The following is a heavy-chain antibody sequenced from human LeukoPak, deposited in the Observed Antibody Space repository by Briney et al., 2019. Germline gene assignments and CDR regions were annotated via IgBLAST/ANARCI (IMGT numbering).Heavy chain of an antibody. CDR3: ARVYKQQLVHDAFDI. V-gene: IGHV1-69*13. CDR2: IIPIFGTA. D-gene: IGHD6-13*01. CDR1: GGTFSSYA. Sequence: AAVKVSCKASGGTFSSYAISWVRQAPGQGLEWMGGIIPIFGTANYAQKFQGRVTITADESTGTAYMELSSLRSEDTAVYYCARVYKQQLVHDAFDIWGQGTMVTVSS. J-gene: IGHJ3*02.